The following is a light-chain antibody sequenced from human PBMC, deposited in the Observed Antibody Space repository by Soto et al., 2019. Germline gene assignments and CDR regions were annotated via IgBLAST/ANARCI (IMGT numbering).Light chain of an antibody. CDR1: QSVSSDF. J-gene: IGKJ5*01. Sequence: EIVLTQSPGTLSLSPGERATLSCRASQSVSSDFLAWYQQKAGLAPRLLIYDASFRAFGIPDRFSGSGSGTDFTLTISRLEPEDFAVYYCQQYGNSPITFGQGTRLEIK. V-gene: IGKV3D-20*01. CDR3: QQYGNSPIT. CDR2: DAS.